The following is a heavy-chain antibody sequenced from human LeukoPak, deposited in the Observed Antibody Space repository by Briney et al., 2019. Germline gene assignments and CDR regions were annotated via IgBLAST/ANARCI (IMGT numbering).Heavy chain of an antibody. CDR3: ARGKVVTMVRGVIITYFDY. CDR1: GYSFTRYF. CDR2: IIPSDGST. Sequence: ASVKVSFKASGYSFTRYFIHWVRQAPGQGLEWMGIIIPSDGSTSYAQKFQGRVTMTRDTSTSTVYMELSSLRSEDTAVYYCARGKVVTMVRGVIITYFDYWGQGTLVTVSS. J-gene: IGHJ4*02. V-gene: IGHV1-46*01. D-gene: IGHD3-10*01.